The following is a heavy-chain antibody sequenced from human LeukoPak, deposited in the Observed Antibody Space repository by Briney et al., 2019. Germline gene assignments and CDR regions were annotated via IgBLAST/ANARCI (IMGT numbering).Heavy chain of an antibody. V-gene: IGHV3-74*01. D-gene: IGHD6-19*01. CDR1: GLTFTSNL. CDR2: CKRDGRGT. CDR3: GRGKAVAFDD. J-gene: IGHJ4*02. Sequence: GSLSLSRVASGLTFTSNLMHGLRQAPGKGLGWGAQCKRDGRGTNYADSVKGRFTISRENGKNTQYLQMNSLTAGDTVVYYCGRGKAVAFDDWGRGTRVSVSS.